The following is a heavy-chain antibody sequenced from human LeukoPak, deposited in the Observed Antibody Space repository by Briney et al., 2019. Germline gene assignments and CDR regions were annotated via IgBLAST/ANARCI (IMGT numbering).Heavy chain of an antibody. Sequence: GGSLRLSCAAPGFTFSSYWMTWVRQAPGKGLEWVANIKQDGSEKYYVDSVKGRFTVSRDNAKNSLYLQTNSLRAEDTAVYYCARERVGSSWYFDYWGQGTLVTVSS. V-gene: IGHV3-7*03. J-gene: IGHJ4*02. CDR2: IKQDGSEK. CDR3: ARERVGSSWYFDY. D-gene: IGHD6-13*01. CDR1: GFTFSSYW.